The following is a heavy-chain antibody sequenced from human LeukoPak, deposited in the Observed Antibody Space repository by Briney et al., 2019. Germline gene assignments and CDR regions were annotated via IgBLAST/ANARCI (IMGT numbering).Heavy chain of an antibody. V-gene: IGHV3-48*01. CDR1: GFTFSSYS. J-gene: IGHJ3*02. CDR3: AIVVPAAIRTNDAFDI. D-gene: IGHD2-2*02. Sequence: AGGSLRLSCAASGFTFSSYSMNWVRQAPGKGLEWVSYISSSSSTIYYADSVKGRFTISRDNAKNSLYLQMNSLRAEDTAVYYCAIVVPAAIRTNDAFDIWGQGTMVTVSS. CDR2: ISSSSSTI.